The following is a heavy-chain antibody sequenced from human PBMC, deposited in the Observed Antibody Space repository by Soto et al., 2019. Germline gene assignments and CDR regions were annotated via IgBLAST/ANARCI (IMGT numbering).Heavy chain of an antibody. J-gene: IGHJ4*02. CDR1: GYTFTTYG. CDR3: ARDDFVFRVLEY. V-gene: IGHV1-18*01. CDR2: ISAFNGVT. D-gene: IGHD3-10*01. Sequence: QVQLVQSGSEVKETGASVKVSCKASGYTFTTYGFSWVRQAPGQGLEWMGWISAFNGVTSYAQKFQGRVTMTTDTFTSTAYMELRSLSSDETALYCCARDDFVFRVLEYCGQGTLVTVSS.